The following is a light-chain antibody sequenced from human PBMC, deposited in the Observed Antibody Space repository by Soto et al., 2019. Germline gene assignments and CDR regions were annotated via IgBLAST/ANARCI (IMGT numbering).Light chain of an antibody. CDR2: NAS. V-gene: IGKV1-5*03. Sequence: DIQMTQSHSTLSASVGDRVTITCRASQSISSWLAWYQQKPGKGPKLLIYNASSLESGVPSRFSGSGSGTEFTLTISSLQPDDFATYYCQQYNSYSWTFGQGTKVEIK. CDR3: QQYNSYSWT. CDR1: QSISSW. J-gene: IGKJ1*01.